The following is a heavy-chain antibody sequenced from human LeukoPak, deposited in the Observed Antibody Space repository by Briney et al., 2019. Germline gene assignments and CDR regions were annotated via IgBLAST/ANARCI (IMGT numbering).Heavy chain of an antibody. J-gene: IGHJ1*01. CDR3: WRGDLAKISPQYFQN. D-gene: IGHD5-24*01. V-gene: IGHV1-18*04. Sequence: ASVKVSCKTSGYTFVNYAINWVRQAPGQGLEWMGWISSYDGNTNYAQKFQGRVTMTTDTSTSTAYMELRSLRSDDTGGDYWWRGDLAKISPQYFQNWGQGSLVTVSS. CDR1: GYTFVNYA. CDR2: ISSYDGNT.